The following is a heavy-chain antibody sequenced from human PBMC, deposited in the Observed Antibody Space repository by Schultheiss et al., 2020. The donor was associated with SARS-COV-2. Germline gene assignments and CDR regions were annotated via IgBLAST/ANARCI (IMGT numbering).Heavy chain of an antibody. D-gene: IGHD6-19*01. V-gene: IGHV4-59*10. Sequence: SETLSLTCAVYGGSFSGYYWSWIRQPAGKGLEWIGRIYTSGSTNYNPSLKSRVTMSVDTSKNQFSLKLSSVTAADTAVYYCARGEYSSGWPTYGMDVWGQGTTVTVSS. CDR3: ARGEYSSGWPTYGMDV. CDR2: IYTSGST. CDR1: GGSFSGYY. J-gene: IGHJ6*02.